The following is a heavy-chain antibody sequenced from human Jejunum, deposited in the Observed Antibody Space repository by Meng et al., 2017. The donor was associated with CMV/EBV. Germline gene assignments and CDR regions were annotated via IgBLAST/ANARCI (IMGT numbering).Heavy chain of an antibody. CDR1: GCTFSSPA. D-gene: IGHD2-8*01. V-gene: IGHV3-30*02. J-gene: IGHJ4*02. Sequence: QVLLVESGXGVVQPGGSXRLSCAASGCTFSSPALHWVRQPPGKGLEWVSFIAHDGSAKTYTDSVKGRFTISRDDSENTVYLEMNSLRVEDTAVYYCAKDLYYSFDYWGQGTLVTVSS. CDR3: AKDLYYSFDY. CDR2: IAHDGSAK.